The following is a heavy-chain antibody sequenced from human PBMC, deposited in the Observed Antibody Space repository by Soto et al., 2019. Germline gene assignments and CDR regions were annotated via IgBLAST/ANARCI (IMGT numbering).Heavy chain of an antibody. CDR1: GFTFGRYI. CDR2: INSGSNDI. V-gene: IGHV3-21*01. J-gene: IGHJ6*03. D-gene: IGHD3-10*01. CDR3: AERLLVGEFLEPPDYYMDV. Sequence: EVHLVESGGGLVKPGGSLRLSCAASGFTFGRYIMNWVRQAPGRGLEWVSSINSGSNDIHYADSVKGRFTISRDNAKNTLYRQNVSLRAEDRAVYYFAERLLVGEFLEPPDYYMDVWGKGTTVTVSS.